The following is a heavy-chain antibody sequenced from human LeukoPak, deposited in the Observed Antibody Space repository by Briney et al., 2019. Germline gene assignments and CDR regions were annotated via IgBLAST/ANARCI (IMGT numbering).Heavy chain of an antibody. J-gene: IGHJ4*02. CDR1: GYTFTNYF. D-gene: IGHD6-6*01. CDR3: ARYTSSSSLDY. CDR2: IKASGDNP. V-gene: IGHV1-46*01. Sequence: ASVKVSCKTSGYTFTNYFMHWVRQAPGQGLEWMGLIKASGDNPTYAQRFQGRVTMTRDTSTSTIYMELSSLRSEDTALYYCARYTSSSSLDYWGQGTLVTVSS.